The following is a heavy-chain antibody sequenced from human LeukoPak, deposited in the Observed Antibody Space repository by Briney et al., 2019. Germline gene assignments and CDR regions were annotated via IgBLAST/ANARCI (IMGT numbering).Heavy chain of an antibody. J-gene: IGHJ3*02. V-gene: IGHV4-59*08. CDR1: GGSISSYY. CDR3: ARHRPYSSSWPDAFDI. Sequence: SETLSLTCTVSGGSISSYYWSWIRQPPGKGLEWIGYIYYSGSTNYNPSLKSRVTISVDTPKNQFSLKLGSVTAADTAVYYCARHRPYSSSWPDAFDIWGQGTMVTVSS. CDR2: IYYSGST. D-gene: IGHD6-13*01.